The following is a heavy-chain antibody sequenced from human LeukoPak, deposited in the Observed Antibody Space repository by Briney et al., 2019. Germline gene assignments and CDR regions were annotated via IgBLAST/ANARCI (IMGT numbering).Heavy chain of an antibody. CDR3: AREIWFFDS. D-gene: IGHD3-10*01. CDR2: INPDSGAT. J-gene: IGHJ4*02. V-gene: IGHV1-2*02. Sequence: ASVKVSCKASGYTFTGNYMHWVRQAPGQGLEWIGWINPDSGATDYAQRFQGRVTLTSDTSVSTAYMELSSLKSDDTAVYFCAREIWFFDSWGQGTLVTVSS. CDR1: GYTFTGNY.